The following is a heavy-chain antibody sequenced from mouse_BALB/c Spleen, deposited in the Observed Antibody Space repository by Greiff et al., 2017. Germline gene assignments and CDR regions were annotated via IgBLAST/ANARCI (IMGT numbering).Heavy chain of an antibody. CDR2: ISSGGST. J-gene: IGHJ1*01. CDR1: GFTFSSYA. V-gene: IGHV5-6-5*01. Sequence: EVQLMESGGGLVKPGGSLKLSCAASGFTFSSYAMSWVRQTPEKRLEWVASISSGGSTYYPDSVKGRFTISRDNARNILYLQMSSLRSEDTAMYYCARGRGATGWYFDVWGAGTTVTVSS. D-gene: IGHD3-1*01. CDR3: ARGRGATGWYFDV.